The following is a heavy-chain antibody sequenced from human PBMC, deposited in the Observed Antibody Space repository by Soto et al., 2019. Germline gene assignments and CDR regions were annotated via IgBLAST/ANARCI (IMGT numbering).Heavy chain of an antibody. V-gene: IGHV4-34*01. D-gene: IGHD6-13*01. J-gene: IGHJ4*02. CDR2: INHSGST. CDR3: ARTTTYSSSWYRCNFDY. Sequence: SETLSLTCAVYGGSFSGYYWSWIRQPPGKGLEWIGEINHSGSTNYNPSLKSRVTISVDTSKNQFSLKLSSVTAADTAVYYCARTTTYSSSWYRCNFDYWGQGTLVTVSS. CDR1: GGSFSGYY.